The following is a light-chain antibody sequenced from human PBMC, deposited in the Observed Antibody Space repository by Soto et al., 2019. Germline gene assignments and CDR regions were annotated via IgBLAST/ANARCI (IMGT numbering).Light chain of an antibody. CDR1: QSVSSH. CDR2: DAS. CDR3: VQRTTWPWT. V-gene: IGKV3-11*01. J-gene: IGKJ1*01. Sequence: EIVLTQSPGTLSLSTGERATLSCRASQSVSSHLAWYQQKPGQAPRLLIYDASNRATGIPARFSGSGSGTDFPLTISSLEPEDFAVYHCVQRTTWPWTCGQGSKVDIK.